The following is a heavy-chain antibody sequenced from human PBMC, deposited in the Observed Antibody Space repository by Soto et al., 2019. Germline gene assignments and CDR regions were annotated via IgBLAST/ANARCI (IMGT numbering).Heavy chain of an antibody. J-gene: IGHJ4*02. V-gene: IGHV4-59*01. CDR1: GGSISSYY. Sequence: SETLSLTCTVSGGSISSYYWSWIRQPPGKGLEWIGYIYYSGSTNYNPSLKSRVTISVDTSKNQFSLKLSSVTAADTAVYYCARAGRKSSSWSPYYFDSWGQGTLVNVS. D-gene: IGHD6-13*01. CDR3: ARAGRKSSSWSPYYFDS. CDR2: IYYSGST.